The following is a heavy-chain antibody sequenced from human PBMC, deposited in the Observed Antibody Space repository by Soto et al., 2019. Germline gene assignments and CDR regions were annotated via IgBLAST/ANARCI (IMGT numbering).Heavy chain of an antibody. CDR1: GGSVSSGSYY. Sequence: SETLSLTCTVSGGSVSSGSYYWSWIRQPPGKGLEWIGYIYYSGSTNYNPSLKSRVTISVDTSKSQFSLKLRSVTAADTAVYYCARDGYCTNGVCYFSYGMDVWGQGTTVTVSS. D-gene: IGHD2-8*01. CDR3: ARDGYCTNGVCYFSYGMDV. V-gene: IGHV4-61*01. J-gene: IGHJ6*02. CDR2: IYYSGST.